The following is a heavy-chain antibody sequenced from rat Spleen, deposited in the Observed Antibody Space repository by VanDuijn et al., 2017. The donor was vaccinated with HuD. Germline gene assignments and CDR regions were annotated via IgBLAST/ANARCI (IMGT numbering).Heavy chain of an antibody. V-gene: IGHV5-20*01. CDR1: GFTFSNYY. CDR2: ISFDGGST. D-gene: IGHD1-1*01. J-gene: IGHJ3*01. CDR3: AKDLDYSGDNWLGY. Sequence: EVQLVESGGGLVQPGRSLKLSCAVSGFTFSNYYMAWVRQAPTKGLEWVAYISFDGGSTYYRDSVKGRFTISRDNEKSTLYLQMESLRFEDTATYYCAKDLDYSGDNWLGYWGQGTLVTVSS.